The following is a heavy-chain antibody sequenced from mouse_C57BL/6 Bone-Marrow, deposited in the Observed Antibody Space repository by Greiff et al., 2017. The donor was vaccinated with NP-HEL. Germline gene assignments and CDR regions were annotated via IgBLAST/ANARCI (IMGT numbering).Heavy chain of an antibody. CDR3: TGYYGSSLYWYFDV. Sequence: EVQLQQSGTVLARPGASVKMSCKTSGYTFTSYWMHWVKQRPGQGLEWIGAIYPGNSDTSYNQKFKGKAKLTAVTSASTAYMELSSLTNEDSAVYYCTGYYGSSLYWYFDVWGTGTTVTVSS. J-gene: IGHJ1*03. CDR2: IYPGNSDT. CDR1: GYTFTSYW. V-gene: IGHV1-5*01. D-gene: IGHD1-1*01.